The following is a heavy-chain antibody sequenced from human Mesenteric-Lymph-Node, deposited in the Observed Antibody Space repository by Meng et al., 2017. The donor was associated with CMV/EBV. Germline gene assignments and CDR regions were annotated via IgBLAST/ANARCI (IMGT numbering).Heavy chain of an antibody. J-gene: IGHJ4*02. CDR3: ASAIMTVAGATIDY. CDR2: ISTGKTT. CDR1: GFTFSPYS. D-gene: IGHD6-19*01. Sequence: GGSLRLSCVGTGFTFSPYSMHWVRQAPGKGLEWLSYISTGKTTYYSEILKGRFIISRDNAKNAVFLEMNSLRVEDTAVYFCASAIMTVAGATIDYWGQGTLVTVSS. V-gene: IGHV3-48*04.